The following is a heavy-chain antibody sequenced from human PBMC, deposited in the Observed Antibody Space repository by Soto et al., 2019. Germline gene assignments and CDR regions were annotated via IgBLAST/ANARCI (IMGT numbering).Heavy chain of an antibody. J-gene: IGHJ6*02. CDR3: ARDQLAPTYYYYGMDV. CDR1: GFTVSSNY. V-gene: IGHV3-53*01. Sequence: GGTLRLSCAASGFTVSSNYMSWVRQAPGKGLEWVSVIYSGGSTYYADSMKGRFTISRDNSKNTLYLQMNSLRAEDTAVYYCARDQLAPTYYYYGMDVWGQGTTVTVSS. CDR2: IYSGGST.